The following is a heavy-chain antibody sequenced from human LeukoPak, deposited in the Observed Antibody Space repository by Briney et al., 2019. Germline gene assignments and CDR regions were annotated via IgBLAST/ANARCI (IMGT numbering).Heavy chain of an antibody. CDR1: GYTFTSYG. D-gene: IGHD1-26*01. J-gene: IGHJ4*02. CDR3: ARVDSGRYYGHDY. V-gene: IGHV1-18*01. CDR2: ISAYNGNT. Sequence: ASVKVSCKASGYTFTSYGISWVRQAPGQGLEWMGWISAYNGNTNYAQKFQGRVAMTTDTSTNTAYMELRSLRSDDTAMYYCARVDSGRYYGHDYWGQGTLVTVTS.